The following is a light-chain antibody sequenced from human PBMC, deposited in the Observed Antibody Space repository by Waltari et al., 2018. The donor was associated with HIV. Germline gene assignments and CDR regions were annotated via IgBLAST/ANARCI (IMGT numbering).Light chain of an antibody. CDR2: EVS. J-gene: IGLJ2*01. CDR3: SSYTNRATLL. V-gene: IGLV2-14*01. Sequence: QSPLIQPASVSGSPGQSTTISCTGSSSDVGASNFVSWFQQHPAQPPKTIIYEVSNRPSGVSYRFSGSKSVNTASLTISGLQADDEADYYCSSYTNRATLLFGGGTRLTVL. CDR1: SSDVGASNF.